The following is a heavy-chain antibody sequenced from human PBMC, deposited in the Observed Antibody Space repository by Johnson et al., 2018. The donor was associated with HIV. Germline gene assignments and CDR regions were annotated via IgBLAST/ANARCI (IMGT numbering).Heavy chain of an antibody. CDR3: VKDIDSGYCSGGICHFRAFDI. V-gene: IGHV3-30*18. D-gene: IGHD2-15*01. J-gene: IGHJ3*02. Sequence: QEQLVESGGGVVQPGRSLRLSCAASGFTFSSYGMHWVRQAPGKGLEWVAVISYDGSNKYYADSVKGRFTISRDNSKNTLYLQMNSLRAEDTALYYCVKDIDSGYCSGGICHFRAFDIWGQGTMVTVSS. CDR2: ISYDGSNK. CDR1: GFTFSSYG.